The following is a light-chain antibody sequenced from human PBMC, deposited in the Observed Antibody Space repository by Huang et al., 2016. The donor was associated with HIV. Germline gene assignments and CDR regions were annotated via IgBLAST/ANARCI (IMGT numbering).Light chain of an antibody. CDR2: AAS. V-gene: IGKV1-39*01. CDR3: QQSYNSPFT. CDR1: QSINNY. Sequence: DIQMTQSPSSLSASLGDRVTVICRASQSINNYLKWYQHKPGKAPKLLIYAASNLQSGVPSRISGSGSGTDFTLTISRLQREDFAFYYCQQSYNSPFTFGPGTKVD. J-gene: IGKJ3*01.